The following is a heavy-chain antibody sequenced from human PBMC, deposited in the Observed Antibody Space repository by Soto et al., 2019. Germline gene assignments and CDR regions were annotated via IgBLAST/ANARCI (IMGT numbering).Heavy chain of an antibody. CDR1: GYTFTSYY. D-gene: IGHD6-19*01. CDR2: INPSGGST. V-gene: IGHV1-46*01. Sequence: ASVKVSCKASGYTFTSYYMHWVRQAPGQGLEWMGIINPSGGSTSYAQKFQGRVTMTTDTSTSTAYMELRSLRSDDTAVYYCARDKSSGWYVGYYYYYGMDVWGQGTTVTVSS. CDR3: ARDKSSGWYVGYYYYYGMDV. J-gene: IGHJ6*02.